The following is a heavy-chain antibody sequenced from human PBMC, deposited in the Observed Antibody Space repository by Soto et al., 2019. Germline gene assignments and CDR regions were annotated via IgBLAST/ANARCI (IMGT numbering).Heavy chain of an antibody. D-gene: IGHD2-2*01. Sequence: QVQLQQWGAGLLKPSETLSLTCAVYGGSFSDNYWTWIRQPPGKGLEWIGEINHSGGTNYNPSLKSRVTITLATSKNQYSLELSSVTAADTAVYYCARQYCSSTNCYRYFDSWGQGNLVTASS. CDR2: INHSGGT. CDR1: GGSFSDNY. V-gene: IGHV4-34*01. CDR3: ARQYCSSTNCYRYFDS. J-gene: IGHJ4*02.